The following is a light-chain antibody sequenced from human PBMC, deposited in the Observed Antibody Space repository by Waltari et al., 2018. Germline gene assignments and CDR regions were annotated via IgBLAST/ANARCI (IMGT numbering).Light chain of an antibody. V-gene: IGLV2-23*01. Sequence: QSALTQPASVSGSPGQSITISCTGTSSDVGSSNLVSWYQQHPGKAPNLLIYGGNKRPSGVSNRFSGSKSGNTASLTISGLQAEDEADYYCCSYAGASTVVFGGGTRVTVL. J-gene: IGLJ2*01. CDR3: CSYAGASTVV. CDR1: SSDVGSSNL. CDR2: GGN.